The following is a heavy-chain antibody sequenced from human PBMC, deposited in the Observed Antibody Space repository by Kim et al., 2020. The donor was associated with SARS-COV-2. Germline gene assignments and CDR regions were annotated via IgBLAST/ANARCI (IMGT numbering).Heavy chain of an antibody. V-gene: IGHV4-31*03. D-gene: IGHD6-13*01. CDR2: IHDTGTS. CDR3: ASRQAAGGLDS. Sequence: SETLSLTCSVSGGALKSGGYYWSWIRQQPGKGLEWVGYIHDTGTSYSNPSLESRVLISMDTSEKRITLKLTSVTAADTATYFCASRQAAGGLDSWGQGT. CDR1: GGALKSGGYY. J-gene: IGHJ5*01.